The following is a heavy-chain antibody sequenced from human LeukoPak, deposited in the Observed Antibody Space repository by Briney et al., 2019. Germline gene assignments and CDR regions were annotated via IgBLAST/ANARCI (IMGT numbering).Heavy chain of an antibody. Sequence: ASVKVSCKVSGYTLTELSMHWVRQAPGKGLEWMGGFDPEDGEAIYAQKFQGRVTMTTDTSTSTAYMELRSLRSDDTAVYYCARGLAVADYWGQGTLVTVSP. D-gene: IGHD6-19*01. CDR2: FDPEDGEA. CDR3: ARGLAVADY. CDR1: GYTLTELS. V-gene: IGHV1-24*01. J-gene: IGHJ4*02.